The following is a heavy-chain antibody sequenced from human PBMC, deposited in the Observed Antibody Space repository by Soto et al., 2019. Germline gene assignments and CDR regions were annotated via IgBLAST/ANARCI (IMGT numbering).Heavy chain of an antibody. CDR2: IYYSGST. J-gene: IGHJ4*02. Sequence: SETLSLTCTVSGGSISSGGYYWSWIRQHPGKGLEWIGYIYYSGSTYYNPSLKSRVTISVDTSKNQFSLKLSSVTAADTAVYYCARDRIQPYHVFDDWGQGTLVTVAS. D-gene: IGHD5-18*01. CDR1: GGSISSGGYY. V-gene: IGHV4-31*03. CDR3: ARDRIQPYHVFDD.